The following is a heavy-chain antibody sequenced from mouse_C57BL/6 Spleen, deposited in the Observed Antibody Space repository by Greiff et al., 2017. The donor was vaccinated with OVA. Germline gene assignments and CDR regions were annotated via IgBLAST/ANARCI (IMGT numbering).Heavy chain of an antibody. CDR3: ARGDDGFFDY. J-gene: IGHJ2*01. Sequence: EVQLQQSGPELVKPGASVKMSCKASGYTFTDYNMHWVKQSHGKSLEWIGYINPNNGGTSYNQKFKGKATLTVNKTSSTAYMELRSLTSEDSTVYYYARGDDGFFDYWGQGTTLTVSS. CDR1: GYTFTDYN. CDR2: INPNNGGT. D-gene: IGHD2-3*01. V-gene: IGHV1-22*01.